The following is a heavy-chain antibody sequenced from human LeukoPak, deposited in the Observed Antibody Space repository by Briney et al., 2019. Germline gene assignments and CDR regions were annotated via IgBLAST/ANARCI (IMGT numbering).Heavy chain of an antibody. V-gene: IGHV3-21*01. Sequence: GGSLSLSCAASGFTFSDYSMNWVRQAPGKGLEWVSSISDDSNYIYYADSVKGRFTISRDNAKNSLYLQMNSLRAEDTAVYYCARHYPRGYSYGYADWFDPWGQGTLVTVSS. J-gene: IGHJ5*02. CDR3: ARHYPRGYSYGYADWFDP. CDR1: GFTFSDYS. CDR2: ISDDSNYI. D-gene: IGHD5-18*01.